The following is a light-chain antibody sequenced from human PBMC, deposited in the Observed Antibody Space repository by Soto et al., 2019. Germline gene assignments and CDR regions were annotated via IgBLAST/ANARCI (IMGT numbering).Light chain of an antibody. Sequence: DIVVTQSPATLSASPGERATLSCKASQSVSSNLAWYQQKPGQSPRLLIYDASNRATDIPARFSGSGSGTDFALTISSLEPEDFAVYYCQQRSNWPALTFGGGTKVDI. V-gene: IGKV3-11*01. CDR1: QSVSSN. CDR2: DAS. J-gene: IGKJ4*01. CDR3: QQRSNWPALT.